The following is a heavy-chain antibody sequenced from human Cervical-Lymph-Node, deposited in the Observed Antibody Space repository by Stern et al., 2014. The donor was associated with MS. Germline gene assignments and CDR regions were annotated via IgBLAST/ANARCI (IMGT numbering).Heavy chain of an antibody. D-gene: IGHD4-17*01. J-gene: IGHJ4*02. CDR2: IYPGDSDT. V-gene: IGHV5-51*01. Sequence: EVQLVESGAEVKKPGESLKISCKGSGYSFTANWIAWVRQMPGKGLEWIEIIYPGDSDTRSSPSFQGQVTISADKSISTAYLQWSSLKASDTAMYYCARDYGDYAFDYWGQGTLVTVSS. CDR1: GYSFTANW. CDR3: ARDYGDYAFDY.